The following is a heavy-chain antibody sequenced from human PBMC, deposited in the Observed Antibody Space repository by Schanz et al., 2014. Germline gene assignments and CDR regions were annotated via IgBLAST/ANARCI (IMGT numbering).Heavy chain of an antibody. Sequence: AQLVDSGGGLVQPGGSLRLSCSASGFTFSSYSMYWVRQAPGKGLECVSGISSNGGSTDFADSVKGRFTISRDNAEKTLYLQMNSLRVEDAAVYYCAMGGYELPHWGQGTLVAVSS. CDR1: GFTFSSYS. CDR2: ISSNGGST. D-gene: IGHD5-12*01. V-gene: IGHV3-64*04. J-gene: IGHJ4*02. CDR3: AMGGYELPH.